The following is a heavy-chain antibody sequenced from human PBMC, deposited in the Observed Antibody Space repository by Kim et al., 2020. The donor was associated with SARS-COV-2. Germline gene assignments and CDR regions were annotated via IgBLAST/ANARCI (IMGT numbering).Heavy chain of an antibody. V-gene: IGHV3-64*02. CDR3: ARGLRAGAFDI. J-gene: IGHJ3*02. Sequence: GGSLRLSCAASGFTFSSYAMHWVRQAPGKGLEYVSAISSNGGSTYYADSVKGRFTISRDNSKNTLYLQMGSLRAEDMAVYYCARGLRAGAFDIWGQGTMVTVSS. D-gene: IGHD5-12*01. CDR2: ISSNGGST. CDR1: GFTFSSYA.